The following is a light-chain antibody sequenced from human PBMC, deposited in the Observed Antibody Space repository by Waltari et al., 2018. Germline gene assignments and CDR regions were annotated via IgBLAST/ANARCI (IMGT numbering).Light chain of an antibody. Sequence: EIVLTQSPAPLSSSPGERADLSCRASQSVSSYLAWYQQKPGQAPRLLIYDAFNRATGIPARFSGSGSGTDFTLTITSLEPEDSAVYYCQHRSSWPLTFGGGTKVEI. CDR2: DAF. CDR3: QHRSSWPLT. J-gene: IGKJ4*02. CDR1: QSVSSY. V-gene: IGKV3-11*01.